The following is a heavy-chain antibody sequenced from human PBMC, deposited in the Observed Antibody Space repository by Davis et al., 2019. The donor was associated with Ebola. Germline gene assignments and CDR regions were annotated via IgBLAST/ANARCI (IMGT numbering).Heavy chain of an antibody. CDR2: IGTDAGET. D-gene: IGHD2-8*01. V-gene: IGHV3-23*01. CDR1: GFTISSYA. CDR3: VKKVSGFNPFDY. Sequence: GESLKISCAVSGFTISSYAMTWVRQAPGKGLEWVSVIGTDAGETLYADSVKGRFTISRDDSRNTLYLQVNSLRAEDTAVYYCVKKVSGFNPFDYWGQGTLVTVSS. J-gene: IGHJ4*02.